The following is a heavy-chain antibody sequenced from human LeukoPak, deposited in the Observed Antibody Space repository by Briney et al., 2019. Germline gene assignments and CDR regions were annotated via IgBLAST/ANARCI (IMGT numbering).Heavy chain of an antibody. Sequence: PGGSLRLSCAASGFTFSSYSMSWVRQAPGKGLEWVSSISSSSSYMYYADSVKGRFTISRDNAKNSLYLQMNSLRAEDTAVYYCAKTDDFCSSTSCPGYWGQGTLVTVSS. CDR2: ISSSSSYM. J-gene: IGHJ4*02. CDR3: AKTDDFCSSTSCPGY. V-gene: IGHV3-21*01. D-gene: IGHD2-2*01. CDR1: GFTFSSYS.